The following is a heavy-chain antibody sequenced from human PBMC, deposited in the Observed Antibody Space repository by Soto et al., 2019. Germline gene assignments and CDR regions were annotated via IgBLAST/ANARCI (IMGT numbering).Heavy chain of an antibody. D-gene: IGHD3-10*01. CDR3: ARDRYYGSGTYYNFYYGMDV. Sequence: SETLSLPCSVSGVSIRSGDYCLHWIRQPPGKCLEWIGYIYYSGNTYYNPSLRSRVTISLDRSENQFSLKLSFVTAADTAVYYCARDRYYGSGTYYNFYYGMDVWGQGTTVTVSS. V-gene: IGHV4-30-4*01. CDR1: GVSIRSGDYC. J-gene: IGHJ6*02. CDR2: IYYSGNT.